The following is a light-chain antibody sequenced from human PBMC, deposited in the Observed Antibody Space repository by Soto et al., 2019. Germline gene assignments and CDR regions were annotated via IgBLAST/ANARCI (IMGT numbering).Light chain of an antibody. CDR3: QQGNTFPRK. J-gene: IGKJ1*01. V-gene: IGKV1-12*01. Sequence: DIQMTPSRSAACGSVGDRGTSTSRARQDIYNSLAWYQQQPGQAAPLLVYAASTLQNGVPSRLSGSGSGKDFTLTIRRLKREDFPHYECQQGNTFPRKVGPGNQVDIK. CDR2: AAS. CDR1: QDIYNS.